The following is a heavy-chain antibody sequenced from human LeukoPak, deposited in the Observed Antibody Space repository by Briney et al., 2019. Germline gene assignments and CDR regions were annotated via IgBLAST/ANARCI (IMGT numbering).Heavy chain of an antibody. D-gene: IGHD3-22*01. CDR3: AKDLGSSGQGCFDP. CDR1: GFTFSTYG. CDR2: ISYDGSDK. J-gene: IGHJ5*02. V-gene: IGHV3-30*18. Sequence: GGSLRLSCVASGFTFSTYGMHWVRQAPGKGLEWVAVISYDGSDKYYADSVKGRFTISRDNFKNTLYLQMNSLRADDTAAYYCAKDLGSSGQGCFDPWGQGTLVTVSS.